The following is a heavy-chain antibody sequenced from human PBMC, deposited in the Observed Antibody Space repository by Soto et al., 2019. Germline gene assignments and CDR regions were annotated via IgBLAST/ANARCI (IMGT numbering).Heavy chain of an antibody. CDR1: GYTFATYG. J-gene: IGHJ5*02. CDR3: TRGKSIAVTEGP. V-gene: IGHV1-18*01. D-gene: IGHD6-19*01. CDR2: VSDTNGAT. Sequence: QVQLVQSGGEVKKPGASMKVSCKASGYTFATYGVSWVRQAPGRGLEWLGWVSDTNGATSSAQNFQDRLIMTTDTSTSTAYMELRSLRSDDTASYYCTRGKSIAVTEGPWGQGTLVTVSS.